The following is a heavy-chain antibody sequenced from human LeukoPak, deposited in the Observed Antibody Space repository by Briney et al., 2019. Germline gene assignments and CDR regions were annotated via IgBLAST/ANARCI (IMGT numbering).Heavy chain of an antibody. CDR3: ARSLEVEVAASWFDP. CDR2: IYYSENT. D-gene: IGHD2-15*01. J-gene: IGHJ5*02. V-gene: IGHV4-59*01. Sequence: ASETPSLTCSVTGGSIDSYYWSWIRQSPGKGLEWIGYIYYSENTNYNPSLKSRVTISLDTSKKQFSLKMRSVTAADTAIYYCARSLEVEVAASWFDPWGQGTLVIVSS. CDR1: GGSIDSYY.